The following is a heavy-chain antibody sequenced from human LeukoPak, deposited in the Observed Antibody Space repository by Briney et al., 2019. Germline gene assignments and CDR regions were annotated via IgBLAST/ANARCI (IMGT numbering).Heavy chain of an antibody. V-gene: IGHV3-30*04. J-gene: IGHJ4*02. CDR2: ISYDGSNK. Sequence: QPGGSLRLSCAASGFTFSSYAMHWVRQAPGKGLEWVAVISYDGSNKYYADSVKGRFTISRDNSKNTLYLQMNSLRAEDTAVYYCASDSPHRFLEWLFDYWGQGTLVTVSS. D-gene: IGHD3-3*01. CDR3: ASDSPHRFLEWLFDY. CDR1: GFTFSSYA.